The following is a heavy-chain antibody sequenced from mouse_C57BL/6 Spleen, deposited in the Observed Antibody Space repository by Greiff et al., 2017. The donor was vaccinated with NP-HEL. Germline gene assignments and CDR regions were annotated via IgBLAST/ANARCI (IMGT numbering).Heavy chain of an antibody. D-gene: IGHD2-5*01. CDR2: IYPGSGNT. CDR1: GYTFTDYY. CDR3: ARSGYYSNYVGTWFAY. Sequence: VQLQQSGAELVRPGASVKLSCKASGYTFTDYYINWVKQRPGQGLEWIARIYPGSGNTYYNEKFKGKATLTAEKSSSTAYMQLSSLTSEDSAVYFCARSGYYSNYVGTWFAYWGQGTLVTVSA. J-gene: IGHJ3*01. V-gene: IGHV1-76*01.